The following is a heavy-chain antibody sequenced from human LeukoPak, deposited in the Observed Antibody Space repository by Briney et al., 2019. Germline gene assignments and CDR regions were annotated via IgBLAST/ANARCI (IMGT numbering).Heavy chain of an antibody. V-gene: IGHV4-59*01. CDR1: GGSISSYY. Sequence: SETLSLTCTVSGGSISSYYWSWIRQPPGKGLEWIGYIYYSGSTNYNPSLKSRVTISVDTSKNQFSLKLSSVTAADMAVYYCARSIVVVTAAKATFDYWGQGTLVTVSS. J-gene: IGHJ4*02. CDR2: IYYSGST. D-gene: IGHD2-2*01. CDR3: ARSIVVVTAAKATFDY.